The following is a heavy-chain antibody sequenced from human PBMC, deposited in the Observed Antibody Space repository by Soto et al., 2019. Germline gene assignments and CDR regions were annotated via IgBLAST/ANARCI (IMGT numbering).Heavy chain of an antibody. CDR2: ITSNRNTT. CDR1: GFTCSSYS. V-gene: IGHV3-48*01. J-gene: IGHJ4*02. CDR3: ARDRGYSGCICYRDLGD. Sequence: EVQLVESGGGLVQPGGSLRLSCAASGFTCSSYSMSWVLQAPWMGLDCVSYITSNRNTTYYADSVKGRFTISRDNAKNSLYLHMNSLSAEDTAVYYCARDRGYSGCICYRDLGDWGQGTLVTVSA. D-gene: IGHD2-15*01.